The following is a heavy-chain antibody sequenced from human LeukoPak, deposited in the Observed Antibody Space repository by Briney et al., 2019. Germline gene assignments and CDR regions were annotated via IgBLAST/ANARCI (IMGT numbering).Heavy chain of an antibody. J-gene: IGHJ4*02. D-gene: IGHD3-22*01. CDR3: AKGYYDRSGYGYLDY. CDR2: ISGSGGST. CDR1: GFTFSSYA. Sequence: GGSLRLSCAASGFTFSSYAMSWVRQAPGKGLEWVSAISGSGGSTYYADSVKGRFTISRDNSKNTLYLQMNSLRAEDTAVYYCAKGYYDRSGYGYLDYWGQGTLVTVSS. V-gene: IGHV3-23*01.